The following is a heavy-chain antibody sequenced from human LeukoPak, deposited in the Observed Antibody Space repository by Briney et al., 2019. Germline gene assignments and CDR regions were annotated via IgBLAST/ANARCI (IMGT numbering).Heavy chain of an antibody. Sequence: ASVKVSCKASGYTFTGYYMHWVRQAPGQGLEWMGWINPHTGGTNYAQELQGRVTMTTDTSTSTAYMELRSLRSDDTAVYYCARVSSGWYFDYWGQGTLVTVSS. CDR3: ARVSSGWYFDY. CDR1: GYTFTGYY. CDR2: INPHTGGT. D-gene: IGHD6-19*01. V-gene: IGHV1-2*02. J-gene: IGHJ4*02.